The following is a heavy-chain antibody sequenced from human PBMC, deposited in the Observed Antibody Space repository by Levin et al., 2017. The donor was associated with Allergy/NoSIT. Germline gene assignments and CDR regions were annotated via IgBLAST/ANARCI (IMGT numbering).Heavy chain of an antibody. CDR1: GGSISSSSYY. J-gene: IGHJ4*02. Sequence: SETLSLTCTVSGGSISSSSYYWGWIRQPPGKGLEWIGSIYYSGSTYYNPSLKSRVTISVDTSKNQFSLKLSSVTAADTAVYYCARHPRTAMVRTLDYWGQGTLVTVSS. D-gene: IGHD5-18*01. CDR2: IYYSGST. V-gene: IGHV4-39*01. CDR3: ARHPRTAMVRTLDY.